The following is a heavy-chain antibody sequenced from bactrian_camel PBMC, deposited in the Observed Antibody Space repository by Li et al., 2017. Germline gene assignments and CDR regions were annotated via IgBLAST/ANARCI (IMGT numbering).Heavy chain of an antibody. J-gene: IGHJ4*01. V-gene: IGHV3S1*01. CDR1: GFAFSRYS. Sequence: HVQLVESGGGLVQPGGSLRLSCAASGFAFSRYSMIWVRQAPGKGLQWVSAFNTAGEHTYYAGSVKGGFTITRDNAKNTLSLQMNCLKPEDTAMYYCAAEAIPLWSLYEYTYWGQGTQVTVS. CDR3: AAEAIPLWSLYEYTY. CDR2: FNTAGEHT. D-gene: IGHD2*01.